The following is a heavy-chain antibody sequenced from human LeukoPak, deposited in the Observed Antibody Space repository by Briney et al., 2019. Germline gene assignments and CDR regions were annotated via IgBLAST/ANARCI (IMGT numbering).Heavy chain of an antibody. D-gene: IGHD6-19*01. CDR1: GGSIS. CDR3: ARAGYNSGWTYIDY. J-gene: IGHJ4*02. V-gene: IGHV4-59*01. Sequence: PSETLSLTCTVSGGSISIRQPPGTGLEWIGYIYNSGSTNYNPSFKSRVTISVDTTKNQFSLKLRSVTAADTAVYYCARAGYNSGWTYIDYWGQGTLVTVSS. CDR2: IYNSGST.